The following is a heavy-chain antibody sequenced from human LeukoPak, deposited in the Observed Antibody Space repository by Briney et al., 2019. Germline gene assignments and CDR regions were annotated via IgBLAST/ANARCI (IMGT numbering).Heavy chain of an antibody. Sequence: GGSLRLSCAASGFTFSSYSMNWVRQAPGKGLEWVSSISSSSSYIYYADSVKGRFTISRDNAKNSLYLRMNSLRAEDTAVYYCARGLVYYYDSSGYPYWGQGTLVTVSS. CDR3: ARGLVYYYDSSGYPY. J-gene: IGHJ4*02. CDR2: ISSSSSYI. D-gene: IGHD3-22*01. CDR1: GFTFSSYS. V-gene: IGHV3-21*01.